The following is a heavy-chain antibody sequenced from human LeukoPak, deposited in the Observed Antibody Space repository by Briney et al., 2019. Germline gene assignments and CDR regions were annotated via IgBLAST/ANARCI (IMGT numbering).Heavy chain of an antibody. D-gene: IGHD1-1*01. V-gene: IGHV4-59*01. CDR1: GGSISSYY. CDR2: IYYSGST. J-gene: IGHJ6*02. Sequence: SETLSLTCTVSGGSISSYYWSWIRQPPGKGLEWTGYIYYSGSTNYNPSLKSRVTISVDTSKNQFSLKLSSVTAADTAVYYCARYGYYYSMDVWGQGTTVTVSS. CDR3: ARYGYYYSMDV.